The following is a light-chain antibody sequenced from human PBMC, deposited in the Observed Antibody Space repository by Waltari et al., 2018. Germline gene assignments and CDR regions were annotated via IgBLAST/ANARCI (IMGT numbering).Light chain of an antibody. CDR1: GSNIGSNT. J-gene: IGLJ3*02. CDR2: SNN. CDR3: AAWDDSLNGPV. V-gene: IGLV1-44*01. Sequence: SVLTQPPSASGTPGQRVTISCSGRGSNIGSNTVNWYQHLPGTAPKLLIHSNNQRPSGVPDRFSGSKSGTSASLAISGLQSEDEADYYCAAWDDSLNGPVFGGGTKLAVL.